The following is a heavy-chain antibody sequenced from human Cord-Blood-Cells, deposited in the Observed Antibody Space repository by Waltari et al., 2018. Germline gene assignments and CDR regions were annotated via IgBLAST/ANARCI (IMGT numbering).Heavy chain of an antibody. V-gene: IGHV1-8*03. CDR2: MNPTSGNT. CDR3: ARGLGTGEANP. J-gene: IGHJ5*02. CDR1: GYTFTRDD. D-gene: IGHD7-27*01. Sequence: QVQLVQSGAEVKKPGASVKVCCKASGYTFTRDDINWVRQDTGQGLGWMGWMNPTSGNTGYAQKFQGRVTITRNTSISTAYMELSSLRSEDTAVYYCARGLGTGEANPWGQGTLVTVSS.